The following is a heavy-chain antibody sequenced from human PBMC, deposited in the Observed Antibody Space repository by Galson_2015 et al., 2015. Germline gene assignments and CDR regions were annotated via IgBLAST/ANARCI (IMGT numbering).Heavy chain of an antibody. CDR3: ATLPRLRGIILWPLAS. D-gene: IGHD3-10*01. J-gene: IGHJ5*02. Sequence: IKGKADGGAVDYAAPVKGRFTISRDDLKNTLYLQMNSLKIEDTAVYYCATLPRLRGIILWPLASWGQGTLVTVSS. CDR2: IKGKADGGAV. V-gene: IGHV3-15*01.